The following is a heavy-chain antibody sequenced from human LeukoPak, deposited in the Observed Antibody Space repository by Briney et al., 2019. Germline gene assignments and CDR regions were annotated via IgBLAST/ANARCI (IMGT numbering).Heavy chain of an antibody. D-gene: IGHD6-19*01. CDR2: IYPGDSDT. CDR1: GYSFSTYW. V-gene: IGHV5-51*01. CDR3: ARIAVAGQSHIDY. Sequence: GESLKISCKGSGYSFSTYWIGWVRQMPGQGLEWMGIIYPGDSDTRYSPSFQGQVTISADKSISTAYLQWSSLKASDTAMYYCARIAVAGQSHIDYWGQGTLVTVSS. J-gene: IGHJ4*02.